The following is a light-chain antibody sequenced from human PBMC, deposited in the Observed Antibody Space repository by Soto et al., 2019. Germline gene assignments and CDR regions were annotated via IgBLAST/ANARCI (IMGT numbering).Light chain of an antibody. CDR3: QSYDSGVTGSV. V-gene: IGLV2-23*01. CDR2: EGS. J-gene: IGLJ1*01. Sequence: QSVLTQPASVSGSLGQSITISCTGTSSDVGSYNIVSWYQQHPGKVPKLIIYEGSSRPSGVSNRFSGSKSGNTAALTISGLQAEDEADYYCQSYDSGVTGSVFGTGTKLTVL. CDR1: SSDVGSYNI.